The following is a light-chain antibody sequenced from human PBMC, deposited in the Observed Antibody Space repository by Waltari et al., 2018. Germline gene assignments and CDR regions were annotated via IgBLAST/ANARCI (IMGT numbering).Light chain of an antibody. CDR2: WAS. CDR1: QSVLYSSNNKNY. Sequence: DIVMTQSPDSLAVSLGEGGTINDQSSQSVLYSSNNKNYLAWYQQKPGQPPKLLIYWASTRESGVPDRFSGSGSGTDFTLTISSLQAEDVAVYYCQQYYSTPITFGQGTRLEIK. J-gene: IGKJ5*01. CDR3: QQYYSTPIT. V-gene: IGKV4-1*01.